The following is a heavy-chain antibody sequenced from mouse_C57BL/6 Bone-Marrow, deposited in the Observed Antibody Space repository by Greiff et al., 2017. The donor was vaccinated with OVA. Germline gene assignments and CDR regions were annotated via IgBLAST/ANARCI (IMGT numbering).Heavy chain of an antibody. Sequence: QVQLKESGAELVRPGTSVKMSCKASGYTFTNYWIGWAKQRPGHGLEWIGDIYPGGGYTNYNEKFKGKATLTADKSSSTAYMQFSSLTSEDSAIYYCARWGDYDWFAYWGQGTLVTVSA. CDR1: GYTFTNYW. CDR2: IYPGGGYT. CDR3: ARWGDYDWFAY. V-gene: IGHV1-63*01. D-gene: IGHD2-4*01. J-gene: IGHJ3*01.